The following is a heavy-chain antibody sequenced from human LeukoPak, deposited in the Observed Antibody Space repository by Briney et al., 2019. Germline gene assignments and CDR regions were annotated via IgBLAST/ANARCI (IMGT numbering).Heavy chain of an antibody. V-gene: IGHV4-59*01. J-gene: IGHJ4*02. Sequence: PSETLSLTCTVSGGSISSYYWSWIRQPPGTGLEWIGYIYYSGSTNYNPSLKSRVTISLDTPKNQFSLKLSSVTAADTAVYYCASGLWFGEYRVWGQGTLVTVSS. CDR3: ASGLWFGEYRV. D-gene: IGHD3-10*01. CDR1: GGSISSYY. CDR2: IYYSGST.